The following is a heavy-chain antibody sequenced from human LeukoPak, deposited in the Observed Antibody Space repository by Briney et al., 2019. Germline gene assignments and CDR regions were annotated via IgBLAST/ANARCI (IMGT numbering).Heavy chain of an antibody. CDR2: IWYDGSNK. V-gene: IGHV3-33*06. CDR3: AKTPNPPYYFDY. D-gene: IGHD2-15*01. J-gene: IGHJ4*02. Sequence: GGSLRLSCAASGFTFSSYGMHWVRQAPGMGLEWVAVIWYDGSNKYYADSVKGRFTISRDNSKNTLYLQMNSLRAEDTAVYYCAKTPNPPYYFDYWGQGTLVTVSS. CDR1: GFTFSSYG.